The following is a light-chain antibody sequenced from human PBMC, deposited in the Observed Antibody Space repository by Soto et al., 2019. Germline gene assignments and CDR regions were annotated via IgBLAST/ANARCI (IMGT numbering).Light chain of an antibody. CDR1: SGSIASNY. V-gene: IGLV6-57*04. CDR2: EDN. J-gene: IGLJ2*01. CDR3: QSYDSSNVV. Sequence: NFMLTQPHSVSESQGKTVTISCTRRSGSIASNYVQWYQQRPGSAPTTVIYEDNQRPSGVPDRFSGSIDSSSNSASLTISGLKTEDEADYYCQSYDSSNVVFGGGTKLTVL.